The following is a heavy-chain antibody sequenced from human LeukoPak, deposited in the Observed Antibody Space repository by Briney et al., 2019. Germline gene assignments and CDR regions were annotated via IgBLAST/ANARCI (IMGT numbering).Heavy chain of an antibody. J-gene: IGHJ4*02. D-gene: IGHD3-10*01. CDR2: IYTSGST. V-gene: IGHV4-61*02. CDR1: GGSISSGSYY. Sequence: PSETLSLTCTVSGGSISSGSYYWSWIRQPAGKGLEWIGRIYTSGSTNYNPSLKSRVTISVDTSKNQFSLKLSSVTAADTAVYYCGSGSWFGEYPLDYWGQGTLVNLCS. CDR3: GSGSWFGEYPLDY.